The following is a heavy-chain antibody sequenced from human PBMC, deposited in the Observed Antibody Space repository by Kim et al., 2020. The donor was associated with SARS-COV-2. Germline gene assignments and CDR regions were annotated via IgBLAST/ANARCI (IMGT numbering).Heavy chain of an antibody. J-gene: IGHJ6*02. Sequence: GGSLRLSCAASGFTFSSYWMSWVRQAPGKGLEWVANIKQDGSEKYYVDSVKGRFTISRDNAKNSLYLQMNSLRAEDTAVYYCARNGLTGDPYYYGMDGWGQGSTVTVS. V-gene: IGHV3-7*01. CDR3: ARNGLTGDPYYYGMDG. CDR1: GFTFSSYW. CDR2: IKQDGSEK. D-gene: IGHD7-27*01.